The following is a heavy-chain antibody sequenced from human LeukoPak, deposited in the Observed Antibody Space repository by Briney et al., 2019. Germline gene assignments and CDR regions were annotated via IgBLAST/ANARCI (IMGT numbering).Heavy chain of an antibody. CDR3: ARAPRGFCSGGSCFDF. CDR1: GYTFTGYY. V-gene: IGHV1-2*02. Sequence: ASVKVSCKTSGYTFTGYYIHWVRQAPGQGLEWMGWIDPNSGGSNSAQKFQGRVTMTRDTSISTAYMELSRLRSNDTAVYYCARAPRGFCSGGSCFDFWGQGTLVTVSS. CDR2: IDPNSGGS. D-gene: IGHD2-15*01. J-gene: IGHJ4*02.